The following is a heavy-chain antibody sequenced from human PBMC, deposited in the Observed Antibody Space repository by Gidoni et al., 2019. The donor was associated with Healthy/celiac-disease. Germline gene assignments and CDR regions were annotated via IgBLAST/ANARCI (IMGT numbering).Heavy chain of an antibody. Sequence: QVQLVESGGGVVQPGRSLRPSCAASGFTFSSYGMHWVRQAPGKGLGWVAVISYDGSNKYYADSVKGRFTISRDNSKNTLYLQMNSLRAEDTAVYYCAKSQTGWGSNGFDPWGQGTLVTVSS. CDR2: ISYDGSNK. D-gene: IGHD7-27*01. V-gene: IGHV3-30*18. J-gene: IGHJ5*02. CDR1: GFTFSSYG. CDR3: AKSQTGWGSNGFDP.